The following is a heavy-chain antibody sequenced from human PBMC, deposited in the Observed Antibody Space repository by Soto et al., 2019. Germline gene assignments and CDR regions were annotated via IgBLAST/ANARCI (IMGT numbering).Heavy chain of an antibody. CDR1: RFTFSSYA. CDR3: AKSGFFTIFGEPAPDY. J-gene: IGHJ4*02. CDR2: ISGSGGST. V-gene: IGHV3-23*01. D-gene: IGHD3-3*01. Sequence: GGSLRLSCAASRFTFSSYAMSWVRQAPGKGLEWVSAISGSGGSTYYADSVKGRFTISRDNSKNTLYLQMNSLRAEDTAVYYCAKSGFFTIFGEPAPDYWGQGTLVTVSS.